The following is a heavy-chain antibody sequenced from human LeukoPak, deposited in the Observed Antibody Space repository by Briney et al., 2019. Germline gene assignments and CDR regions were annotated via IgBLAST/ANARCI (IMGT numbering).Heavy chain of an antibody. CDR2: LYTAGPT. CDR3: ARSGPSVLWSKSFDY. D-gene: IGHD3-10*01. J-gene: IGHJ4*02. CDR1: GFSVSTFY. V-gene: IGHV3-66*01. Sequence: GGSLRLSCAASGFSVSTFYMSWVRQAPGKGLEWVSVLYTAGPTYYADSVQGRFTISRDNSKNTLFLQMDNLRADDTATYYCARSGPSVLWSKSFDYWGQGALATVSS.